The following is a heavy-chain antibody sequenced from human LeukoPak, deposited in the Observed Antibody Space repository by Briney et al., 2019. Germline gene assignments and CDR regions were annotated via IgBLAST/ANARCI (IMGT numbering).Heavy chain of an antibody. V-gene: IGHV3-48*03. CDR2: SSGSDTTI. Sequence: GGSLRLSCPATGFAFSAYEMNWVRQAAGKGREWVAYSSGSDTTIYYGDTMKGQFVINRDNTRSSLYLQMDSLRDEVTALYYCTTLGHHLDSWGQGTLVTVSS. CDR3: TTLGHHLDS. J-gene: IGHJ4*02. CDR1: GFAFSAYE.